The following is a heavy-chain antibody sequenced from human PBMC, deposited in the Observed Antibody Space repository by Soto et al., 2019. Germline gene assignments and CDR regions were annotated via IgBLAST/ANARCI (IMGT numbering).Heavy chain of an antibody. Sequence: QVPLVQYGAEVKKPGSSVTVSCKASGGTFSSYTIHWVRQAPGKGLEWMGGIIPMYGPAKYAQRFQGRVTINTDESTTTVYMELTSLTSQDTAVYYCARVTSMVRGVIDNWFDPWGHGTLVTVSS. CDR2: IIPMYGPA. D-gene: IGHD3-10*01. CDR1: GGTFSSYT. V-gene: IGHV1-69*01. J-gene: IGHJ5*02. CDR3: ARVTSMVRGVIDNWFDP.